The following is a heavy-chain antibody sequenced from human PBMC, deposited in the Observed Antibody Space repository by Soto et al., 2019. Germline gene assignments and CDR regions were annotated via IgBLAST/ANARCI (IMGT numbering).Heavy chain of an antibody. CDR3: AIGYYSKKFDY. V-gene: IGHV3-48*03. D-gene: IGHD3-3*01. CDR2: SSRSGSTI. CDR1: GFSFSDYE. Sequence: EVQLVESGGGVVQPGGSLRLSCAASGFSFSDYEMNWVRQAPGKGLEWVSYSSRSGSTIEYADSVKGRFTISRDYAKTSLYLQMNSLRVEDTAVYYSAIGYYSKKFDYWGQGTLVSVSS. J-gene: IGHJ4*02.